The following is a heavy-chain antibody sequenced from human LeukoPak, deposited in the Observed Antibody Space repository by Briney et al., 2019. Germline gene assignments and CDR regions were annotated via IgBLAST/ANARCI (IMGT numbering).Heavy chain of an antibody. J-gene: IGHJ5*02. V-gene: IGHV1-69*13. D-gene: IGHD2-15*01. CDR1: GGTFSIYA. CDR2: IIPIFGTA. CDR3: ARDGLPRYCSGGSCYSDIQNWFDP. Sequence: ASVTVSCTASGGTFSIYAISWVRQAPGQGLEWMGGIIPIFGTANYAQKFQGRVTITADESTSTAYMELSSLRSEDTAVYYCARDGLPRYCSGGSCYSDIQNWFDPWGQGTLVTVSS.